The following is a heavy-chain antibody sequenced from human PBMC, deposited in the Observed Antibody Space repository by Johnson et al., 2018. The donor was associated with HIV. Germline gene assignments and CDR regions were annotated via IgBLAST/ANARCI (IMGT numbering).Heavy chain of an antibody. J-gene: IGHJ3*02. D-gene: IGHD1-26*01. CDR2: IRQDGSEK. CDR1: ESTFSSYW. Sequence: VQLVESGGGLVQPGGSLRLSCEASESTFSSYWMNWLRQAPGKGLEWVANIRQDGSEKYYVGSVKGRFTVSRDNARKSLYLQMNSLKTEDTAVYYCTTDPYGGRRDTFEIWGQGTMVTVSS. V-gene: IGHV3-7*03. CDR3: TTDPYGGRRDTFEI.